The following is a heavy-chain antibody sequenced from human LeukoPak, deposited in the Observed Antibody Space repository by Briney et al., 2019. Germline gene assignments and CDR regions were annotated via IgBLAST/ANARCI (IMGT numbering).Heavy chain of an antibody. CDR3: ARAGAATGIYYYYNMDV. J-gene: IGHJ6*03. CDR2: MNPNSGNA. Sequence: ASVKVSCKASGYTFTNYDINWVRQATGRGLEWMGWMNPNSGNAGYAQKFQGRVTITRNTSINTAYMELSSLRSEDTAVYYCARAGAATGIYYYYNMDVWGKGTTVTVSS. CDR1: GYTFTNYD. V-gene: IGHV1-8*03. D-gene: IGHD6-13*01.